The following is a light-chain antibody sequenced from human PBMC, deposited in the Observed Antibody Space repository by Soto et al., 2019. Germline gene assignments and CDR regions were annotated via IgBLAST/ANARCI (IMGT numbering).Light chain of an antibody. CDR1: SSDVGGYNY. J-gene: IGLJ1*01. V-gene: IGLV2-14*01. Sequence: QSALTQPASASGSPGQSITISCTGTSSDVGGYNYVSWYQQHPGIAPKLLIYGVTNRPSGVSTRFSGSKSGNTASLTISGLQAEDEADYHCSSYTSASTLLYLFGTGTKVTFL. CDR3: SSYTSASTLLYL. CDR2: GVT.